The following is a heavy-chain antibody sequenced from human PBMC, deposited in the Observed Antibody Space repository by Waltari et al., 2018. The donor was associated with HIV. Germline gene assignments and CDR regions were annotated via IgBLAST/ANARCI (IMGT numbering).Heavy chain of an antibody. Sequence: QVQLQQWGAGLLKPSETLSLTCAVYGGSFSGYYWSWSRQPPGKGLEWTGEINHSGSTNYNPSLKSRVTISVDTSKNQFSLKLSSVTAADTAVYYCARGRRGRYFDWFHKPNYYFDYWGQGTLVTVSS. J-gene: IGHJ4*02. CDR2: INHSGST. V-gene: IGHV4-34*01. D-gene: IGHD3-9*01. CDR3: ARGRRGRYFDWFHKPNYYFDY. CDR1: GGSFSGYY.